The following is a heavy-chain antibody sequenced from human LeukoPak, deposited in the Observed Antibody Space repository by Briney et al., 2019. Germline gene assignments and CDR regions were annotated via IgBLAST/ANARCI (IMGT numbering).Heavy chain of an antibody. D-gene: IGHD6-19*01. CDR1: GYRFSRYW. CDR2: IYPADSDT. CDR3: ARHSGVAGPFDY. Sequence: GESLKISCKGSGYRFSRYWIGWVRQMPGKGPEWMGIIYPADSDTRYSPSFQGQVTISADKSISTAYLQWSSLKASDTAMYYCARHSGVAGPFDYWGQGTLVTVSS. V-gene: IGHV5-51*01. J-gene: IGHJ4*02.